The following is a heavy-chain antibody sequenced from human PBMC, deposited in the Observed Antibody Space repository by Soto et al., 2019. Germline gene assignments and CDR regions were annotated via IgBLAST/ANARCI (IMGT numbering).Heavy chain of an antibody. Sequence: QVQLVQSGAEVKKPGSSVKVSCKASGGTFSSYAISWVRQAPGQGLEWMGGIIPIFGTANYAQKFQGRVTITADESTSTAYMELSSLRSEDTAVYYCARALVNCGGDCYSGGWFDPWGQGTLVTVSS. V-gene: IGHV1-69*01. CDR2: IIPIFGTA. J-gene: IGHJ5*02. CDR3: ARALVNCGGDCYSGGWFDP. D-gene: IGHD2-21*02. CDR1: GGTFSSYA.